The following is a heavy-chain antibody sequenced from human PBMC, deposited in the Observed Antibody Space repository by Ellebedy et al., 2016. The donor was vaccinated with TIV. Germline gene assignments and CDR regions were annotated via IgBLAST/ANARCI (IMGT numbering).Heavy chain of an antibody. D-gene: IGHD5-18*01. CDR2: IYSGGAT. J-gene: IGHJ4*02. CDR1: GFTFISNY. V-gene: IGHV3-66*01. CDR3: ARKYIYGFD. Sequence: PGGSLRLSCPPSGFTFISNYMSWVRQAPGKGLEWVSVIYSGGATSYADSVKGRFTISRDNSKNTLYLQMNSLRVEDTAVYYCARKYIYGFDWGQGTLVTVSS.